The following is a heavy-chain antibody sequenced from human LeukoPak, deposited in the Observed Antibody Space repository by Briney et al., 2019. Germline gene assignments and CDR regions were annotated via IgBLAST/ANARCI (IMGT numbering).Heavy chain of an antibody. D-gene: IGHD5-18*01. J-gene: IGHJ4*02. V-gene: IGHV1-69*13. CDR1: GGTFSSYA. CDR3: ASPEGGYSYGYVY. CDR2: IIPIFGTA. Sequence: SVKVSCKASGGTFSSYAISWVRQAPGQGLEWMGGIIPIFGTANYAQKFQGRVTIAADESTSTAYMELSSLRSEDTAVYYCASPEGGYSYGYVYWGQGTLVTVSS.